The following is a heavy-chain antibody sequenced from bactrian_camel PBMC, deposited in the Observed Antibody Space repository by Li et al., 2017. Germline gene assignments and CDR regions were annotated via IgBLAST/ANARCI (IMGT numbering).Heavy chain of an antibody. J-gene: IGHJ4*01. CDR2: IDSDGST. CDR3: AADPYSCYSDSDGPSNY. D-gene: IGHD4*01. V-gene: IGHV3S53*01. Sequence: VESGGGSVQVGGSLKLSCAASGYSHITSTMGWFRQAPGKEREVVAGIDSDGSTNYADSVKGRFTISLDNAKNILYLQMTSLKPEDTAIYYCAADPYSCYSDSDGPSNYWGQGTQVTVS. CDR1: GYSHITST.